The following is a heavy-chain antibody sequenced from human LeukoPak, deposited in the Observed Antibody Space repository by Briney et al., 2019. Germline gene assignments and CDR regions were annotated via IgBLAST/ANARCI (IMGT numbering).Heavy chain of an antibody. J-gene: IGHJ4*02. CDR1: GFTFSSYA. D-gene: IGHD3-22*01. Sequence: PGGSLRLSCAASGFTFSSYAMSWVRQAPGKGLEWVSAISGTGGRTYYADSVKGRFTISRDNSKNTLYLQMNSLRAEDTAVYYCARAITYYYDSSGLYYFDYWGQGTLVTVSS. CDR3: ARAITYYYDSSGLYYFDY. V-gene: IGHV3-23*01. CDR2: ISGTGGRT.